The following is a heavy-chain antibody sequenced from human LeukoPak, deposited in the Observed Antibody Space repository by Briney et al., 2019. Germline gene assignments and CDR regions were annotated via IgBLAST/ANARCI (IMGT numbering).Heavy chain of an antibody. CDR1: GFTFSSYS. Sequence: GGSLRLSCAASGFTFSSYSMNWVRQAPGKGLEWVSSISTTSDYIYYADSLKRRLTISRDNAKNSLYLQMNSLRAEDTAVYYCARGGVYSQGFDYWGQGTLVTVSS. V-gene: IGHV3-21*01. CDR2: ISTTSDYI. D-gene: IGHD5/OR15-5a*01. CDR3: ARGGVYSQGFDY. J-gene: IGHJ4*02.